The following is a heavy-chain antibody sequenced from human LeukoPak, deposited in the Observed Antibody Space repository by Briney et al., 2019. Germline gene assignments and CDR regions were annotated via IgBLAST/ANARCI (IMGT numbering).Heavy chain of an antibody. CDR1: GGSISSSSYY. D-gene: IGHD3-22*01. Sequence: SETLSLTCTVSGGSISSSSYYWGWIRQPPGKGLVWIGSIYYCGSTYYNPSLKSRVTISVDTSKNQFSLKLSSVTAADTAVYYCARLPDYYDSSGYCRNWFDPRGQGTLVTVSS. CDR3: ARLPDYYDSSGYCRNWFDP. CDR2: IYYCGST. V-gene: IGHV4-39*01. J-gene: IGHJ5*02.